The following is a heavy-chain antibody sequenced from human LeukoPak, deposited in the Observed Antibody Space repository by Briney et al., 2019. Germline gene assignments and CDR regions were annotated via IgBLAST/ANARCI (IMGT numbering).Heavy chain of an antibody. CDR3: ANPQSRGYDYLDY. Sequence: GGSLRLSCAASGFAFNNYGMHWVRQAPGKGLEWVAVISIDGSEKYYADSVKGRFTISRDNSKNTLYLQMNSLRGDDTAVYYCANPQSRGYDYLDYWGQGTLVTVSS. J-gene: IGHJ4*02. CDR1: GFAFNNYG. V-gene: IGHV3-30*18. CDR2: ISIDGSEK. D-gene: IGHD5-12*01.